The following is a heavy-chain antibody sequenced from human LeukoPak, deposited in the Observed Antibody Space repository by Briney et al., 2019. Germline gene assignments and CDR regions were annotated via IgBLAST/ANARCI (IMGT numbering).Heavy chain of an antibody. Sequence: ASVKVSCKAFGYTFTGYYMHWVRQAPGQGLEWMGWINPNSGGTNYAQKFQGRVTMTRDTSISTAYMELSRLRSDDTAVYYCARDPLYDILTGYLFDYWGQGTLVTVSS. D-gene: IGHD3-9*01. CDR3: ARDPLYDILTGYLFDY. V-gene: IGHV1-2*02. J-gene: IGHJ4*02. CDR2: INPNSGGT. CDR1: GYTFTGYY.